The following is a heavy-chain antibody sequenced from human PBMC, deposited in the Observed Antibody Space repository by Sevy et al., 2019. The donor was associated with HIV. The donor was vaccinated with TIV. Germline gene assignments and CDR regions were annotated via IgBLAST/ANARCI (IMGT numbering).Heavy chain of an antibody. CDR3: ARKMELLVPDY. Sequence: LSLTCAASGFTFTTYEMNWVRQAPGKGLEWVSYITSSGSAIYYADSVKGRFTISRDNVKNSLYLQMNSLRAEDTAVYYCARKMELLVPDYWGQGTLVTVSS. CDR2: ITSSGSAI. D-gene: IGHD2-21*02. J-gene: IGHJ4*02. CDR1: GFTFTTYE. V-gene: IGHV3-48*03.